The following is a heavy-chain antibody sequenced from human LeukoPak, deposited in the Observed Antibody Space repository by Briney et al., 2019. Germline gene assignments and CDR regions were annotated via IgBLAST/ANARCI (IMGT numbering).Heavy chain of an antibody. V-gene: IGHV4-4*02. Sequence: SETLSLTCAVSGVSISNSNWWSWVRQPPGKGLEWIGEIYHSGSTNYNPSLKSRVTISVDTSKNQFSLELSSVTAADTAVYYCARVIAAQYYYYYYMDVWGKGTTVTVSS. J-gene: IGHJ6*03. CDR2: IYHSGST. CDR3: ARVIAAQYYYYYYMDV. CDR1: GVSISNSNW. D-gene: IGHD6-13*01.